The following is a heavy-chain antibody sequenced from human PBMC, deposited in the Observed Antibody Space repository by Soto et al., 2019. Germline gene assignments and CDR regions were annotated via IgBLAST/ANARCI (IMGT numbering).Heavy chain of an antibody. Sequence: GGSLRLSCAASGFTFSSYAMHWVRQAPGKGLEWVSFISYDGSNTYYADSVKGRFTISRDNSKNTLYLQMNSLSAEDTAVYYCAKDRQYCSSFSCSQDWDYFDYWGQGTLVTVSS. CDR3: AKDRQYCSSFSCSQDWDYFDY. J-gene: IGHJ4*02. CDR2: ISYDGSNT. D-gene: IGHD2-2*01. CDR1: GFTFSSYA. V-gene: IGHV3-30*18.